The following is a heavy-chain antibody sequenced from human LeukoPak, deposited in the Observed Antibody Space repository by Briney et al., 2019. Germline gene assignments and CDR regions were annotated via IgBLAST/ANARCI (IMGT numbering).Heavy chain of an antibody. Sequence: GGSLRLSCAASGFTFSSYGMHWVRQAPGKGLEWVAVIWYDGSNKYYADSVKGRFTISRDNSKNTLYLQMNSLRAEDTAVYYCAKEYSGSYHHPFDYWGQGTLVTASS. J-gene: IGHJ4*02. CDR1: GFTFSSYG. CDR2: IWYDGSNK. V-gene: IGHV3-33*06. CDR3: AKEYSGSYHHPFDY. D-gene: IGHD1-26*01.